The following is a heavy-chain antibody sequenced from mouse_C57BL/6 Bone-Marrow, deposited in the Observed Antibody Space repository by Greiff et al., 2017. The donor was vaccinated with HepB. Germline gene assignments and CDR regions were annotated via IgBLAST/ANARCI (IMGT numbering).Heavy chain of an antibody. Sequence: EVQLQQSGPGLVKPSQSLSLTCSVTGYSITSGYYWNWIRQFPGNKLEWMGYISYDGSNNYNPSLKNRISITRDTSKNQFFLKLNSVTTEDTATYYCARHFAYWGQGTLDTVSA. J-gene: IGHJ3*01. CDR2: ISYDGSN. CDR1: GYSITSGYY. V-gene: IGHV3-6*01. CDR3: ARHFAY.